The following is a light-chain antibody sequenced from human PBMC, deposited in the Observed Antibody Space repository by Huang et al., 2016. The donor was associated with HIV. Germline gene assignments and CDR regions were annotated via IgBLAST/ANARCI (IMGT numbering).Light chain of an antibody. CDR2: AES. Sequence: IQLTQSPSSLSASFGDRVTITCRASQGIRSDLAWYQQKPGTAPKLLIYAESTLESGVPSMFSGSGSGTDFTLTINNQQPEDFATYYCLQLNSYPVTFGPGTNVDV. CDR1: QGIRSD. V-gene: IGKV1-9*01. J-gene: IGKJ3*01. CDR3: LQLNSYPVT.